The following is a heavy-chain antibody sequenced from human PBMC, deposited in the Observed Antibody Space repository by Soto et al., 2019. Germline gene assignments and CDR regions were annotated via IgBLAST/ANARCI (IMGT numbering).Heavy chain of an antibody. CDR2: ICYSENS. D-gene: IGHD4-17*01. V-gene: IGHV4-39*01. CDR3: ATHPPYGPLDH. CDR1: GGSLSCSSYH. J-gene: IGHJ4*02. Sequence: SESLSLTCTVSGGSLSCSSYHWGWIRQPPGKGLEWIGNICYSENSYYNPSLMSLVTISVDTSKKEFSLRLTSVTAADTAVYYCATHPPYGPLDHWGQGTLVTVSS.